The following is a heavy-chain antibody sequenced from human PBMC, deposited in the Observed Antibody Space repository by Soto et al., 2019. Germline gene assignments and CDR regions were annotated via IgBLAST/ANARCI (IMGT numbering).Heavy chain of an antibody. J-gene: IGHJ1*01. V-gene: IGHV4-59*11. CDR3: ARDMHAACTRYFKP. D-gene: IGHD2-15*01. CDR2: TSSTAHT. CDR1: GGSLTSHH. Sequence: NPSETLSLTCFVSGGSLTSHHWNWIRQFHQPGLQWIAYTSSTAHTNYNPSLQSRVTISFDTSKKNLSFNLTSMNVADTAVYYLARDMHAACTRYFKPCDQGTLVTVSS.